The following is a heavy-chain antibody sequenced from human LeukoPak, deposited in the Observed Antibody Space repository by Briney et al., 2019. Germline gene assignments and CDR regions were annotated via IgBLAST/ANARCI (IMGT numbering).Heavy chain of an antibody. V-gene: IGHV5-51*01. Sequence: KVSCKASGYTFTSYGISWVRQMPGKGLEWMGIIYPGDSDTRYSPSFQGQVTISADESITTAYLQWSSLKASDTAMYYCARRNKFSSTWYFDFWGQGTLVTVSS. CDR2: IYPGDSDT. CDR3: ARRNKFSSTWYFDF. CDR1: GYTFTSYG. J-gene: IGHJ4*02. D-gene: IGHD6-13*01.